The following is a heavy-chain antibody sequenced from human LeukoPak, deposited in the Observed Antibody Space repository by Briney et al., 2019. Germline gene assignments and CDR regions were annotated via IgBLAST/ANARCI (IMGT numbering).Heavy chain of an antibody. CDR3: ARDLAPQCSGGSCYPAPTWFDP. V-gene: IGHV3-7*01. CDR2: IKQDGSGK. J-gene: IGHJ5*02. D-gene: IGHD2-15*01. Sequence: GGSLRLSCAASGFTFSSYWMSWVRQAPGKGLVWVGNIKQDGSGKYYVDSVKGRFTISRDNAKNSLYLQMDSLRAEDTAVYYCARDLAPQCSGGSCYPAPTWFDPWGQGTLVTVSS. CDR1: GFTFSSYW.